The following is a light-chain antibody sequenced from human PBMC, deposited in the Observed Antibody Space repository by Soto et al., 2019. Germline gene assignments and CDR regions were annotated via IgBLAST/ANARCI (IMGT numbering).Light chain of an antibody. Sequence: EVVLTQAPGTLSLSPWERVTLSCMAIQSVISSYLAWYQQKPGQAPSLLIYGASSRATGIPDRFTGSGSGTDFTLTISRLEPEDFAVFYCHQYGSSPQTFGQGTKVDI. CDR3: HQYGSSPQT. V-gene: IGKV3-20*01. CDR2: GAS. CDR1: QSVISSY. J-gene: IGKJ1*01.